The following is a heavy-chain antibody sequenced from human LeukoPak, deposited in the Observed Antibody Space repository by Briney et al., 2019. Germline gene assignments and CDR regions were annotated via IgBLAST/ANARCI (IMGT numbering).Heavy chain of an antibody. Sequence: GSLRLSCAASGFTFSTNYMSWVRQAPGKGLEWVSVIYSGGSPYYADSVKGRFTTSRDNSKNTLYLQVNSLRAEDTAVYYCARDLNYYDSSGYGHWGQGTLVTVSS. CDR1: GFTFSTNY. V-gene: IGHV3-53*01. D-gene: IGHD3-22*01. J-gene: IGHJ4*02. CDR2: IYSGGSP. CDR3: ARDLNYYDSSGYGH.